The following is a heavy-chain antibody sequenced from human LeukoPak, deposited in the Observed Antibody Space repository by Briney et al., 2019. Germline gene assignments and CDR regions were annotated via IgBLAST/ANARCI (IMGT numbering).Heavy chain of an antibody. Sequence: SQTLSLTCAISGDSVSSNSAAWSWVRQSPSRGLEWLGRTYYRSKWYYDYAVSVKSRITINPDTSKNQFSLHLNSVTPEDTAVYSCARGATAYFAYWAREPLATVPS. J-gene: IGHJ4*02. CDR1: GDSVSSNSAA. CDR2: TYYRSKWYY. CDR3: ARGATAYFAY. V-gene: IGHV6-1*01. D-gene: IGHD5-12*01.